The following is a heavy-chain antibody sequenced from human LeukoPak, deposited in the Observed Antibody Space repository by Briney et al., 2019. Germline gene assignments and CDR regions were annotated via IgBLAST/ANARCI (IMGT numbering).Heavy chain of an antibody. CDR3: ARKSTNPLDY. CDR2: IHNSGST. J-gene: IGHJ4*02. Sequence: SETLSLTCTVSGGSIRNYYWSWIRQPPGKGLEWIGYIHNSGSTSYNPSLKSRVTMSVDTSKNQFSLKLSSVTAADTAVYYCARKSTNPLDYWGQGTLVTVSS. V-gene: IGHV4-59*01. CDR1: GGSIRNYY.